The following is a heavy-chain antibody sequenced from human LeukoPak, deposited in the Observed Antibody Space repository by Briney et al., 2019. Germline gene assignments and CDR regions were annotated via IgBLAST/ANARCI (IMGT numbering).Heavy chain of an antibody. Sequence: SETLSLTRTVSGGSISSSSYYWGWIRQPPRKGLEWIGSIYYSGSTYYNPSLKSRVTISVDTSKNQFSLKLSSVTAADTAVYYCARVNYYDSSGEYINYWGQGTLVTVSS. CDR3: ARVNYYDSSGEYINY. D-gene: IGHD3-22*01. J-gene: IGHJ4*02. CDR1: GGSISSSSYY. V-gene: IGHV4-39*07. CDR2: IYYSGST.